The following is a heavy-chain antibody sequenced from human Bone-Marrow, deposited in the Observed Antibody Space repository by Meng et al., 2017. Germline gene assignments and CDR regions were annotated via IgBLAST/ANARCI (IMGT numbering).Heavy chain of an antibody. CDR1: GVTFSSYA. V-gene: IGHV3-23*01. J-gene: IGHJ4*02. CDR2: ISSNGDGT. CDR3: ANDESSYDSNGPIDY. Sequence: GKSLKISCVASGVTFSSYAMSWVRQAPGKGLEWVSTISSNGDGTHYADSVKGRFTISRDNSKSTVSLQMNSLRVEDTATYFCANDESSYDSNGPIDYWGQGTLVTVSS. D-gene: IGHD3-22*01.